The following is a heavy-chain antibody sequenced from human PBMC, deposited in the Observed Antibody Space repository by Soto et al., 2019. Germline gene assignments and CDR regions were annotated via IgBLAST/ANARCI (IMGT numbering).Heavy chain of an antibody. CDR3: ATHPPYGPLDY. CDR1: GDSISSSSNH. Sequence: QLQLQESGPGLVKPSETLSLTCTVSGDSISSSSNHWGWIRQPPGKGLEWMGNIYYSENTYYNPSIKSRFTISVDTSKNQFSLSLTSVTAADTAVYYCATHPPYGPLDYWGQGTLVTVSS. V-gene: IGHV4-39*01. CDR2: IYYSENT. J-gene: IGHJ4*02. D-gene: IGHD4-17*01.